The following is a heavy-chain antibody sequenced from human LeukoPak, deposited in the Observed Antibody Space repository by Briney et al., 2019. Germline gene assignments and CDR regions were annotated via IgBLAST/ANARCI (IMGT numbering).Heavy chain of an antibody. J-gene: IGHJ3*02. CDR2: IRNKANGGTT. Sequence: GGSLRLSCTTSGLTFRDYAVGWVRQAPGKGLEWIGFIRNKANGGTTEYAASVKGRFTISRDDSKTIAHLQMSSLKTEDTAVYYCSRFYSGGWASGAFDIWGQGTMVTVSS. V-gene: IGHV3-49*04. D-gene: IGHD2-15*01. CDR1: GLTFRDYA. CDR3: SRFYSGGWASGAFDI.